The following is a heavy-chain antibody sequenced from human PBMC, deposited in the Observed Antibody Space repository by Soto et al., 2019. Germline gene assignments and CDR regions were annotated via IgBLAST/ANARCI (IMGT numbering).Heavy chain of an antibody. CDR3: VSPHSESSNAFDL. Sequence: GGSLRLSCAASGFSFSHYAMHWVRQPPGKGLEWVALISYDGEDQYFTDSVRGRFTISRDNSKTAVYLEMNDLRLDDTATYYCVSPHSESSNAFDLWGQGTLVTVSS. CDR2: ISYDGEDQ. D-gene: IGHD3-10*01. J-gene: IGHJ5*02. V-gene: IGHV3-30*04. CDR1: GFSFSHYA.